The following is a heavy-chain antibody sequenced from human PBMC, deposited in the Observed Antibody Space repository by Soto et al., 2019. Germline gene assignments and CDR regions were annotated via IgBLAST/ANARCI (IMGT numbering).Heavy chain of an antibody. D-gene: IGHD3-22*01. CDR2: IIPIFGTA. CDR3: ARARSAYYYDSSGTRVGNYYYYYGMDV. CDR1: GGTFSSYA. J-gene: IGHJ6*02. V-gene: IGHV1-69*06. Sequence: SVKVSCKASGGTFSSYAISWVRQAPGQGLEWMGGIIPIFGTANYAQKFQGRVTITADKSTSTAYMELSSLRSEDTAVYYCARARSAYYYDSSGTRVGNYYYYYGMDVWGQGTTVTVSS.